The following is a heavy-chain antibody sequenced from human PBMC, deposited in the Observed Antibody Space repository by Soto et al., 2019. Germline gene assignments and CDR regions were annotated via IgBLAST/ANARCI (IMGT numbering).Heavy chain of an antibody. D-gene: IGHD6-19*01. V-gene: IGHV4-34*01. CDR2: INQSGST. CDR3: SISGVVQQAGTRGRRWFDP. Sequence: QVQLQQWGAGLLKPSETLSLTCAVYGGSFSGYYWSWIRQPPGKGLEWIGEINQSGSTNYNPSLKSRVTISVDTSKNQFSLKLSSVTAADTAVYYCSISGVVQQAGTRGRRWFDPWGQGTLVTVSS. CDR1: GGSFSGYY. J-gene: IGHJ5*02.